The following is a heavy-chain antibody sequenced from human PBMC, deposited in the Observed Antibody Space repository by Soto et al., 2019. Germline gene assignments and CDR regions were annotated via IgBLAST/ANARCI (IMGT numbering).Heavy chain of an antibody. D-gene: IGHD1-1*01. CDR2: ISGSGGST. CDR1: GFTFSSYA. J-gene: IGHJ4*02. Sequence: VQLLESGGGLVQPGGSLRLSCAASGFTFSSYAMSWVRQAPGKGLEWVSAISGSGGSTYYADSVKGRFTISRDNSKNTLYLQMNSLRAEDTAVYYCAKFSFRRYKVALYYFDYWGQGTLVTVSS. V-gene: IGHV3-23*01. CDR3: AKFSFRRYKVALYYFDY.